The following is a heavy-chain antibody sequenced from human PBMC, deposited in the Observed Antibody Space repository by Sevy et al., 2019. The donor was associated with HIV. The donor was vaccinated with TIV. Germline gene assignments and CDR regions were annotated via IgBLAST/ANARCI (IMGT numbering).Heavy chain of an antibody. V-gene: IGHV3-49*03. J-gene: IGHJ6*02. Sequence: GGSLRLSCRASGFNVGDYVMNWFRQAPGKGLDWVGFIRSKAYGETREYAVSVKGRVTISREDSKGIAYLQMHRLKTEDTGRYYCTRAMYYHDSGSYYGMDVWGQGTTVTVSS. CDR1: GFNVGDYV. CDR2: IRSKAYGETR. D-gene: IGHD3-10*01. CDR3: TRAMYYHDSGSYYGMDV.